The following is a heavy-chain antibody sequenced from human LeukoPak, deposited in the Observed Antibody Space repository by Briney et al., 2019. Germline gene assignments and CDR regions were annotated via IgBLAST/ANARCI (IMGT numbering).Heavy chain of an antibody. J-gene: IGHJ3*02. CDR3: ARDPRGVKAILGAFDI. CDR1: GDSISSGSYL. Sequence: SQTLSLTCTVSGDSISSGSYLWSSIRQPAGKGLEWIGRTYIGGDTNYDPSLKSRVTISLDTSKNQISLRLSSVTAADTAVYYCARDPRGVKAILGAFDIWGQGTTVTVSS. D-gene: IGHD2-21*01. CDR2: TYIGGDT. V-gene: IGHV4-61*02.